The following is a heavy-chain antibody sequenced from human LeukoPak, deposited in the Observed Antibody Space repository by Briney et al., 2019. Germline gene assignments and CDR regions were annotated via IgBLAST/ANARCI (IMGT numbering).Heavy chain of an antibody. CDR3: ASCEQDV. CDR1: GGSFSGYY. D-gene: IGHD1/OR15-1a*01. V-gene: IGHV4-34*01. Sequence: PSETLSLTCAVYGGSFSGYYWSWIRQPPGKGPEWIGEINHSGSTNYNPSLKSRVTISVDTSKNQFSLKLSSVTAADTAVYYCASCEQDVWGKGTTVIVSS. CDR2: INHSGST. J-gene: IGHJ6*04.